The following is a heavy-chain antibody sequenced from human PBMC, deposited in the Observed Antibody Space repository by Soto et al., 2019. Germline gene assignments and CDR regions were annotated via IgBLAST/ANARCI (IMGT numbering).Heavy chain of an antibody. CDR2: IYYSGST. Sequence: PSETLSLTCTVSGGSISSSSYYWGWIRQPPGKGLEWIGSIYYSGSTYYNPSLKSRVTISVDTSKNQFSLKLSSVTAADTAVYYCASHGIRAPTPHAHGMDVWGQGTTVTVS. CDR1: GGSISSSSYY. V-gene: IGHV4-39*01. J-gene: IGHJ6*02. CDR3: ASHGIRAPTPHAHGMDV. D-gene: IGHD1-1*01.